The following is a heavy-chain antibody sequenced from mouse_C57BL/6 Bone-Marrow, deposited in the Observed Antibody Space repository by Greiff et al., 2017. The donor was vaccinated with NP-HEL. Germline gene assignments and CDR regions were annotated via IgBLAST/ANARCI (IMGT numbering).Heavy chain of an antibody. CDR2: INPNNGGT. Sequence: EVQLQQSGPELVKPGASVKISCKASGYTFTDYYMNWVKQSHGKSLEWIGDINPNNGGTSYNQKFKGKATLTVDKSSSTAYMELRSLTSEDSAVYFCAGLGLRRAWYACRGKWALVTVAA. CDR3: AGLGLRRAWYAC. V-gene: IGHV1-26*01. J-gene: IGHJ3*01. CDR1: GYTFTDYY. D-gene: IGHD2-4*01.